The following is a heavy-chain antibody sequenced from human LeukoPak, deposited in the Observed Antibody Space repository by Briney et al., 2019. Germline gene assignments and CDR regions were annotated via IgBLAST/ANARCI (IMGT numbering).Heavy chain of an antibody. CDR1: GYTFTSYA. CDR2: TNAGNGNT. CDR3: ARQPALTHSHFDF. J-gene: IGHJ4*02. V-gene: IGHV1-3*01. Sequence: ASVKVSCKASGYTFTSYAMHWVRQAPGQRLEWMGWTNAGNGNTKYSQKFQGRVTITRDTSASTAYMELSSLRSEDTAVYYCARQPALTHSHFDFWGQGTLVTVSS.